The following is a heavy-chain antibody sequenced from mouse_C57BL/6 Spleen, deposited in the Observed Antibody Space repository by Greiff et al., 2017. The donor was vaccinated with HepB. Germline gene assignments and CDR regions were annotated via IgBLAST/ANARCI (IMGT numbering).Heavy chain of an antibody. CDR1: GYTFTDYY. V-gene: IGHV1-76*01. D-gene: IGHD1-1*01. CDR3: ASNYGYAMDY. J-gene: IGHJ4*01. Sequence: VQLQESGAELVRPGASVKLSCKASGYTFTDYYINWVKQRPGQGLEWIARIYPGSGNTYYNEKFKGKATLTAEKSSSTAYMQLSSLTSEDSAVYFCASNYGYAMDYWGQGTSVTVSS. CDR2: IYPGSGNT.